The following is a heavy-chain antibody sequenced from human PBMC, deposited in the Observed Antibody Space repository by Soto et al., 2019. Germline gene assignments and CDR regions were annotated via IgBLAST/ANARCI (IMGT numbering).Heavy chain of an antibody. CDR3: ARAGGIVVVVAAHMDV. D-gene: IGHD2-15*01. Sequence: GASVKVSCKASGYTFTSYAMHWVRQAPGQRLEWMGWINAGNGNTKYSQKFQGRVTITRDTSASTAYMELSSLRSEDTAVYYCARAGGIVVVVAAHMDVWGQGTTVTVSS. CDR1: GYTFTSYA. CDR2: INAGNGNT. V-gene: IGHV1-3*01. J-gene: IGHJ6*02.